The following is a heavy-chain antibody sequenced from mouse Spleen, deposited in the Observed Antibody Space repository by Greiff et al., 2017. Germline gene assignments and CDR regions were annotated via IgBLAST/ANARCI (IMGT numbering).Heavy chain of an antibody. J-gene: IGHJ2*01. CDR3: ARRKYGYDAGYYFDY. D-gene: IGHD2-2*01. Sequence: VQLQQSGAELAKPGASVKLSCTASGYTFTSYWMHWVKQRPGQGLEWIGYINPSSGYTKYNQTFKDKATLTADKSSSTAYMQLSSLTYEDSAVYYCARRKYGYDAGYYFDYWGQGTTLTVSP. V-gene: IGHV1-7*01. CDR1: GYTFTSYW. CDR2: INPSSGYT.